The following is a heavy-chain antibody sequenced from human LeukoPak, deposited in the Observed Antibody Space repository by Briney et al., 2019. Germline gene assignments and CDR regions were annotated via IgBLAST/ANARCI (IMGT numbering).Heavy chain of an antibody. CDR1: GFTFSSYA. V-gene: IGHV3-23*01. CDR2: ISGSGGST. J-gene: IGHJ4*02. D-gene: IGHD1-26*01. Sequence: PGGSLRPSCAASGFTFSSYAMSWVRQAPGKGLEWVSAISGSGGSTYYADSVKGRFTISRDNSKYTLYLQMNSLRAEDTAVYYCAKEVEGATTWEFDYWGQGTLVTVSS. CDR3: AKEVEGATTWEFDY.